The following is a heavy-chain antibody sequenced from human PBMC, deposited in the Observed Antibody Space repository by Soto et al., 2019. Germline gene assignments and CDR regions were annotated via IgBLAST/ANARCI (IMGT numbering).Heavy chain of an antibody. D-gene: IGHD2-15*01. CDR1: GGSISSGGYS. Sequence: SETLSLTCAVSGGSISSGGYSWSWIRQPPGKGLEWIGYIYHSGSTYYNPSLKSRVTISVDRSKSQFSLKLSSVTAADTAVYYCARGYCSGGSCYGEWFDPWGQGTLVTVSS. V-gene: IGHV4-30-2*01. J-gene: IGHJ5*02. CDR2: IYHSGST. CDR3: ARGYCSGGSCYGEWFDP.